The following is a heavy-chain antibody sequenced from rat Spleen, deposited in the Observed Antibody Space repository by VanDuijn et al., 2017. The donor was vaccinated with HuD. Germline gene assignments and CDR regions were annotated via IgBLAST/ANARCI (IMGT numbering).Heavy chain of an antibody. D-gene: IGHD1-2*01. CDR1: GFSLISYA. CDR3: ARVGGLWRGIYGVMDV. V-gene: IGHV2-13*01. CDR2: IWGDGST. J-gene: IGHJ4*01. Sequence: QVRLKESGPGLVQPSQTLSLTCTVSGFSLISYAVNWVRQPPGKGLEWMGGIWGDGSTNYHSALKSRLSISRDTSKSQVFLKMNSLQTEDTATYYCARVGGLWRGIYGVMDVWGQGASVTVSS.